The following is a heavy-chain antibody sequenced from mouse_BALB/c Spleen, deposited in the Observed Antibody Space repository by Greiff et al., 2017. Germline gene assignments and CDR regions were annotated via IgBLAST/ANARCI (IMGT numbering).Heavy chain of an antibody. D-gene: IGHD2-3*01. J-gene: IGHJ2*01. V-gene: IGHV1S56*01. Sequence: QVQLKQSGPELVKPGASVKMSCKASGYTFTSYYIHWVKQRPGQGLEWIGWIYPGDGSTKYNEKFKGKTTLTADKSSSTAYMLLSSLTSEDSAIYFCARMDDGYPDYWGQGTTLTVSS. CDR1: GYTFTSYY. CDR2: IYPGDGST. CDR3: ARMDDGYPDY.